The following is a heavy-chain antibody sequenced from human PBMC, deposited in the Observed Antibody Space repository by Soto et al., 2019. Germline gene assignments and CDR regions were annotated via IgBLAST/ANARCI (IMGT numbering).Heavy chain of an antibody. CDR2: INPHGGST. J-gene: IGHJ5*02. Sequence: ASVKVSCKAPGDTFTSYYLNWVRQAPGQGLEWMGVINPHGGSTKYAQKFQGRVTMTRDTSRSTVYMELRSLRSDEPAIYYCARSSGGNFGIIIEGSNWFDPGGKGTLVTAPQ. CDR1: GDTFTSYY. CDR3: ARSSGGNFGIIIEGSNWFDP. V-gene: IGHV1-46*01. D-gene: IGHD3-3*01.